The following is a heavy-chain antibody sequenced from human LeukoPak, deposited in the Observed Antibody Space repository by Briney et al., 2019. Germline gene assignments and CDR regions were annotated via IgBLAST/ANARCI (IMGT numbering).Heavy chain of an antibody. CDR3: ATGTGYCSSTSYFGFDP. CDR1: GGSFSGYY. D-gene: IGHD2-2*01. CDR2: INHSGST. J-gene: IGHJ5*02. Sequence: PSETLSLTCAVYGGSFSGYYWSWIRQPPGKGLEWIGEINHSGSTNYNPSLKSRVTISVDTSKNQFSLKLSSVTAADTAVHYCATGTGYCSSTSYFGFDPWGQGTLVTVSS. V-gene: IGHV4-34*01.